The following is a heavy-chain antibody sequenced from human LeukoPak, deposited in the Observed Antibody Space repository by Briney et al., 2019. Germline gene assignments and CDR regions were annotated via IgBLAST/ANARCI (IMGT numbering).Heavy chain of an antibody. V-gene: IGHV3-7*03. CDR2: IKQDGSGK. J-gene: IGHJ4*02. CDR1: GFTFSSYW. CDR3: ARASSSGSYVDY. D-gene: IGHD3-22*01. Sequence: PGGSLRLSCAASGFTFSSYWMSWVRQAPGKGLEWVANIKQDGSGKYYVDSVKGRFTISRDNAKNSLYLQLNSLRAEDTAVYYCARASSSGSYVDYWGQGTLVTVSS.